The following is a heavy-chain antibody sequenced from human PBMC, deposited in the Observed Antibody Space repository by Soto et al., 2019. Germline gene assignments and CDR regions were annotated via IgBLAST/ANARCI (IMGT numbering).Heavy chain of an antibody. CDR2: ISTSSSYI. Sequence: EVQLVESGGGLVKPGGSLRLSCAASEFTFTSYSLNWYRQAPGKGPVWVPSISTSSSYIYYSDSVKGRFTVSRDTARNSLFLQMNSLRAEDTAVYYCVGDLTNWNYRAYYLDYWGQGSLVTVSS. J-gene: IGHJ4*02. CDR3: VGDLTNWNYRAYYLDY. CDR1: EFTFTSYS. D-gene: IGHD1-7*01. V-gene: IGHV3-21*06.